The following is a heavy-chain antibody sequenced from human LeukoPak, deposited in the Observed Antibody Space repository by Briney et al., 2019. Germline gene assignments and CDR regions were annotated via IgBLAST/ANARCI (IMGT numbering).Heavy chain of an antibody. CDR3: ARDGRMIAVAYFDY. Sequence: SGGSLRLSCAASGFTFSSYAMHWVRQAPGKGLEWVAVISYDGSNKYYADSVKGRFTISRGNSKNTLYLQMNSLRAEDTAVYYCARDGRMIAVAYFDYWGQGTLVTVSS. J-gene: IGHJ4*02. V-gene: IGHV3-30-3*01. D-gene: IGHD6-19*01. CDR2: ISYDGSNK. CDR1: GFTFSSYA.